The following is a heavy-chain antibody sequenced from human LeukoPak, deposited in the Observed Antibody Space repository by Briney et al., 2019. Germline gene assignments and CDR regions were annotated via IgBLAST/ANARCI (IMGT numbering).Heavy chain of an antibody. CDR1: GFTFSSYG. CDR3: ATDNHYDISGYYRPLES. V-gene: IGHV3-30*02. CDR2: LRYDGSNK. J-gene: IGHJ4*02. D-gene: IGHD3-22*01. Sequence: GGSLRLSCAASGFTFSSYGMHWVRQAPGKGLEGVAFLRYDGSNKYYADSVKGRFTISRDNSKNTLYVQLNSLRAEDEAVFYCATDNHYDISGYYRPLESWGPGTPVTVSS.